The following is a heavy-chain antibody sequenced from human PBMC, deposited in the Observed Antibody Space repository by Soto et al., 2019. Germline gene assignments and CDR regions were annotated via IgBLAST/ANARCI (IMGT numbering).Heavy chain of an antibody. CDR3: ARTPRKAVATTRRSYYMDV. V-gene: IGHV4-34*01. CDR1: GGSFSGYY. CDR2: INHSGST. J-gene: IGHJ6*03. Sequence: PSETLSLTCAVYGGSFSGYYWSWIRQPPGKGLEWIGEINHSGSTNYNPSLKSRVTISVDTSKNQFSLKLSSVTAADTAVYYCARTPRKAVATTRRSYYMDVWGKGTTVTVSS. D-gene: IGHD5-12*01.